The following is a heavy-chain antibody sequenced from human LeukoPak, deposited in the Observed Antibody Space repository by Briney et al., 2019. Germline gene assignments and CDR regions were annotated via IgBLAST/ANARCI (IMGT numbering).Heavy chain of an antibody. V-gene: IGHV3-66*01. CDR3: ASGYSYDS. J-gene: IGHJ4*02. Sequence: PGGSLRLSCAASGFTFSSYEMNWVRQAPGKGLEWVSVIYSGGSTYYADSVKGRFTISRDNSKNTLYLQMNSLRAEDTAVYYCASGYSYDSWGQGTLVTVSS. CDR2: IYSGGST. D-gene: IGHD5-18*01. CDR1: GFTFSSYE.